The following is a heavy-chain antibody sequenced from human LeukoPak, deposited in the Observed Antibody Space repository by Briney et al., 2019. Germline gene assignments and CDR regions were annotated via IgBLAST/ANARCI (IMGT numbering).Heavy chain of an antibody. CDR3: ARGAGYCSSTSCFYPLYYYYYYGMDV. D-gene: IGHD2-2*01. Sequence: GGSLRLSCAASGFTFSSYEMNWVRQAPGKGLEWVSYISSSGSTIYYADSVKGRFTISRDNAKNSLYLQMNSLRAEDTAVYYCARGAGYCSSTSCFYPLYYYYYYGMDVWGQGTTVTVSS. CDR1: GFTFSSYE. V-gene: IGHV3-48*03. CDR2: ISSSGSTI. J-gene: IGHJ6*02.